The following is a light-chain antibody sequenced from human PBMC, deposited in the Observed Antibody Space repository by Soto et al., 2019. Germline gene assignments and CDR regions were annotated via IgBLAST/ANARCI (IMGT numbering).Light chain of an antibody. Sequence: QSVLTQPASVSESPGQSITISCTGTSSDIGRYNYVSWYQQHPGKAPRLVISGVNKRPSGISNRFSGSKSGNTASLTISGLQADDEADYYCQTSHSGLIGLIFGTGTKLTVL. CDR2: GVN. CDR1: SSDIGRYNY. J-gene: IGLJ1*01. CDR3: QTSHSGLIGLI. V-gene: IGLV2-14*01.